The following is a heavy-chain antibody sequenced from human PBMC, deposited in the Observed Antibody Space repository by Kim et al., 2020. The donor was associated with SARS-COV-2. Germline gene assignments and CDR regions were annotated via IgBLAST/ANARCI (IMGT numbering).Heavy chain of an antibody. CDR2: IYYSGST. Sequence: SETLSLTCTVSGCSISSYYWSWIRQPPGKGLEWIGYIYYSGSTNYNPSLKSRVTISVDTSKNQFSLKLISVTAADTAVYYCARDGEGDYDILTGYHPFAFDIWGAGTMVTLSS. CDR1: GCSISSYY. V-gene: IGHV4-59*01. D-gene: IGHD3-9*01. J-gene: IGHJ3*02. CDR3: ARDGEGDYDILTGYHPFAFDI.